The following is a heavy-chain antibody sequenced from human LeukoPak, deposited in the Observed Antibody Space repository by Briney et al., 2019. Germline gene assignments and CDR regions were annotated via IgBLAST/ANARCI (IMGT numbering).Heavy chain of an antibody. CDR2: IYYSGST. CDR3: ARGPAYYYDSSGHFDY. D-gene: IGHD3-22*01. Sequence: SETLSLTCTVSGGSISSYYWSWIRQPPGKGLEWIGYIYYSGSTNYNPSLKSRVTISVDTSKNQFSLKLSSVTAADTAVYYCARGPAYYYDSSGHFDYWGQGTLVTVSS. J-gene: IGHJ4*02. V-gene: IGHV4-59*01. CDR1: GGSISSYY.